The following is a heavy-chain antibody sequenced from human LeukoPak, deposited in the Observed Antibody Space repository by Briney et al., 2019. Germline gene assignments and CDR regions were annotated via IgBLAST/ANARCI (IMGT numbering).Heavy chain of an antibody. V-gene: IGHV3-53*01. D-gene: IGHD3-10*01. CDR2: IYSGGST. CDR1: GFTFSSYA. CDR3: ARGLLWFGELWG. J-gene: IGHJ4*02. Sequence: TGGSLRLSCAASGFTFSSYAMSWVRQAPGKGLEWVSVIYSGGSTYYADSVKGRFTISRDNSKNTLYLQMNSLRAEDTAVYYCARGLLWFGELWGWGQGTLVTVSS.